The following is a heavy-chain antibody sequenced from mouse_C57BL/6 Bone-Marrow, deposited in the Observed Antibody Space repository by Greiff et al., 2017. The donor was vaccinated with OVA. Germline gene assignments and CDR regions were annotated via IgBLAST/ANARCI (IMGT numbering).Heavy chain of an antibody. CDR2: ISSGGDYI. V-gene: IGHV5-9-1*02. J-gene: IGHJ4*01. D-gene: IGHD1-1*01. CDR1: GFTFSSYA. CDR3: TRILDAMDS. Sequence: EVKLMESGAGLVKPGGSLKLSCEASGFTFSSYAMSWVRQTPEKRLEWVAYISSGGDYIYYADTLKGRLTISRDNSWNTRYLQMRSLKSEDTAIYYCTRILDAMDSGGKGTSVPVSS.